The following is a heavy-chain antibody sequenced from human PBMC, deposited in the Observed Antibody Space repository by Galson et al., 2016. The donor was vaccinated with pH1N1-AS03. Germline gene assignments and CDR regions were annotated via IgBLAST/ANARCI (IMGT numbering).Heavy chain of an antibody. Sequence: TLSLTCTVSGDSINRGGFYWTWIRQHPGKDLEWIGYIYYSATTNYNPSLESRVTMSFDTSKNHFSLKLSSVTAADTAVYYCAGGRDGYTVTYWGQGTLVTVSS. CDR3: AGGRDGYTVTY. D-gene: IGHD5-24*01. V-gene: IGHV4-31*03. J-gene: IGHJ4*02. CDR2: IYYSATT. CDR1: GDSINRGGFY.